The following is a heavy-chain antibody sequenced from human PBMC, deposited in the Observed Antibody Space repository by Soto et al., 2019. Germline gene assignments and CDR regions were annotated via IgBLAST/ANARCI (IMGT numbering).Heavy chain of an antibody. CDR1: GFSFSSYS. J-gene: IGHJ4*02. D-gene: IGHD3-10*01. CDR3: ARDPGHYYGSGSFGFLDY. V-gene: IGHV3-21*01. CDR2: ISSSSSHI. Sequence: EVQLVESGGGLVKPGGSLRLSCAASGFSFSSYSMNWVRQAPGKGLEWVSSISSSSSHIYYADSVKGRFTISRDNAKNSLYLQMNSLRAEDTAVYYCARDPGHYYGSGSFGFLDYWGQGTLVTVSS.